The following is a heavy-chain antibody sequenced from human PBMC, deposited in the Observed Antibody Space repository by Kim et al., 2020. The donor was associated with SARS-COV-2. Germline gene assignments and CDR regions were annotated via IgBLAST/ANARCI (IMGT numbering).Heavy chain of an antibody. J-gene: IGHJ5*01. D-gene: IGHD3-9*01. CDR2: INYSGNT. V-gene: IGHV4-59*01. Sequence: SETLSLTCIVSGGPSNNYYWTWIRQFPGKGLEWIGYINYSGNTNYKPSLKSRVTISRDTSRNHFSLNLSSVTAADTAVYYCAGANYDILTGNYAFDSWG. CDR1: GGPSNNYY. CDR3: AGANYDILTGNYAFDS.